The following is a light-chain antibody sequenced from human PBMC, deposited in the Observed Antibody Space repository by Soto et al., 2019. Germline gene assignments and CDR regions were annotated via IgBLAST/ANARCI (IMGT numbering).Light chain of an antibody. CDR2: DAS. CDR3: QQRSNWPRVT. V-gene: IGKV3-11*01. CDR1: QSVSSY. J-gene: IGKJ3*01. Sequence: EILLTQSPATLSLSAGDRATISCRASQSVSSYLAWYQQKPGKAPRLLIYDASTRNTGIPARFSGSGSGTDFTPTTSRLHPEDFVVYDGQQRSNWPRVTFGPGTKVDIK.